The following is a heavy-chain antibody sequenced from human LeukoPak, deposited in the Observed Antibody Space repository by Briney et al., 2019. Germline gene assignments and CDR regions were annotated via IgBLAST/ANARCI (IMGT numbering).Heavy chain of an antibody. J-gene: IGHJ3*02. D-gene: IGHD3-22*01. V-gene: IGHV3-30*02. CDR1: GFTFSSYG. CDR3: ARDSPHYYDSSLENAFDI. CDR2: IRYDGSNK. Sequence: PGGSLRLSCAASGFTFSSYGMHWVRQAPGKGLEWVAFIRYDGSNKYYADSVKGRFTISRDNSKNTLYLQMNSLRAEDTAVYYCARDSPHYYDSSLENAFDIWGQGTMVTVSS.